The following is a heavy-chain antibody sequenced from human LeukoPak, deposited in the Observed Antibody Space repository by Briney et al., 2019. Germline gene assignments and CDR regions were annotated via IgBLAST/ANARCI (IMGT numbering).Heavy chain of an antibody. J-gene: IGHJ4*02. Sequence: GGSLRLSCAASGFTFRSYRMNWVRQAPGKGLEWVSSISTGSSYIYYADSVKGRFTISRDNAKNSLYLQMNSLRAEDTAVYYCARVSGVVPAATLDFWGQGALVTVSS. V-gene: IGHV3-21*01. CDR2: ISTGSSYI. D-gene: IGHD2-2*01. CDR3: ARVSGVVPAATLDF. CDR1: GFTFRSYR.